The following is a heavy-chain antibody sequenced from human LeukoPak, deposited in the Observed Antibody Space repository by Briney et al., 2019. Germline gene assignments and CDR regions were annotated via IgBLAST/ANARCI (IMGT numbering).Heavy chain of an antibody. D-gene: IGHD2-21*02. Sequence: SVKVSCKASGGTFSSYAISWVRQAPGQGLEWMGRIIPIFGTANYAQKFQGRVTITTDESTSTAYMDLSSLRSEETAVYYCGRDLYCGGDCYSWFDYWGQGTLVTVSS. J-gene: IGHJ4*02. CDR1: GGTFSSYA. V-gene: IGHV1-69*05. CDR2: IIPIFGTA. CDR3: GRDLYCGGDCYSWFDY.